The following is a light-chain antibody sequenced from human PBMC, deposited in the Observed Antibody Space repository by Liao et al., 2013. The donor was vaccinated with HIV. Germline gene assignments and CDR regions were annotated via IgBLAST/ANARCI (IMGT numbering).Light chain of an antibody. Sequence: SYELSQPPSVSVAPGRTARITCGGNKIGGKSVNWYQQKPGQAPVLVIYKDSKRPSGIPERFSGSSSGTTVTLTISGVQAEDEADYYCQSTDNSGTYGDVVFGGGTKLTVL. CDR1: KIGGKS. CDR3: QSTDNSGTYGDVV. CDR2: KDS. J-gene: IGLJ2*01. V-gene: IGLV3-25*03.